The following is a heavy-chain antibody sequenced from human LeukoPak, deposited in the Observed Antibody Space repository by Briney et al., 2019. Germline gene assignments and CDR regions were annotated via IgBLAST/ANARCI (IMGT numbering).Heavy chain of an antibody. J-gene: IGHJ6*02. CDR1: GGSISSYY. D-gene: IGHD3-9*01. V-gene: IGHV4-59*12. CDR2: IYYSGST. CDR3: ARDRSYISTGYYLPDVRYGIDV. Sequence: SETLSLTCTVSGGSISSYYWSWIRQPPGKGLEWIGYIYYSGSTNYNPSLKSRVTISVDTSKNQFSLKLSSVTAADTAVYYCARDRSYISTGYYLPDVRYGIDVWGQGTTVTVSS.